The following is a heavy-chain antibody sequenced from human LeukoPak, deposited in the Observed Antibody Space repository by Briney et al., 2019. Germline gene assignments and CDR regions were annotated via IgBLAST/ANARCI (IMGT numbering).Heavy chain of an antibody. CDR3: ASFDSSTYLWYDP. Sequence: SETLSLTCAVYGGSFSGYYWSWVRQPPGKGLEWIGEINHSGSTNYNPSLKSRVTISVDTSKNQFSLKLSSVTAADTAVYYCASFDSSTYLWYDPWGQGTLVTVSS. CDR2: INHSGST. J-gene: IGHJ5*02. CDR1: GGSFSGYY. V-gene: IGHV4-34*01. D-gene: IGHD6-6*01.